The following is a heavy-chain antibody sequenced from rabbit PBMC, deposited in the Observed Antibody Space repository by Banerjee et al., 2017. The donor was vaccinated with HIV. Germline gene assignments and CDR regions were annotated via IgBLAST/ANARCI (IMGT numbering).Heavy chain of an antibody. CDR3: ARDLGGSSDL. D-gene: IGHD8-1*01. CDR2: IYTGSGSA. J-gene: IGHJ6*01. Sequence: QEQLVESGGGLGQPEGSLTLTCTASGFSFSSSYWICWVRQAPGKGLEWIACIYTGSGSALYVSWAKGRFTISKTSSTTVTLQMTSLTAADTATYFCARDLGGSSDLWGPGTLVTVS. CDR1: GFSFSSSYW. V-gene: IGHV1S45*01.